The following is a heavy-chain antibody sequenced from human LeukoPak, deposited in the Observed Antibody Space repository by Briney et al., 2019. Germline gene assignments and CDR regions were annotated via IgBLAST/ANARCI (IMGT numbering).Heavy chain of an antibody. V-gene: IGHV1-69*13. CDR3: ARGGSYSSSWYGVD. CDR2: IIPIFGTA. CDR1: GYTFTSYG. Sequence: ASVKVSCKASGYTFTSYGISWVRQAPGQGLEWMGGIIPIFGTANYAQKFQGRVTITADESTSTAYMELSSLRSEDTAVYYCARGGSYSSSWYGVDWGQGTLVTVSS. J-gene: IGHJ4*02. D-gene: IGHD6-13*01.